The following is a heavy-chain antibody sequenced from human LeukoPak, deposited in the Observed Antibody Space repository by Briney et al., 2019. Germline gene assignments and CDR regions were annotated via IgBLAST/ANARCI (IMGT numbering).Heavy chain of an antibody. J-gene: IGHJ4*02. V-gene: IGHV3-53*01. CDR3: ARLTAYFDY. Sequence: GGSLRLSCAVSGFTVSSSYMTWARQAPGKGLEWVSIIYSGDSTYSADSVKGRFTISRDNSRNTLYLQMNSLRAEDTAVYYCARLTAYFDYWGQGTLVTVSS. CDR1: GFTVSSSY. CDR2: IYSGDST. D-gene: IGHD4/OR15-4a*01.